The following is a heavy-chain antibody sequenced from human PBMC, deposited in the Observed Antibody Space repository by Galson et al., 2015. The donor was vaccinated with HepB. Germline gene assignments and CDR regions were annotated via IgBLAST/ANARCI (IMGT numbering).Heavy chain of an antibody. CDR1: GGSITSYY. CDR3: ARDLTLGWFDP. J-gene: IGHJ5*02. CDR2: MYSSGST. V-gene: IGHV4-4*07. Sequence: SETLSLTCTVSGGSITSYYWSWIRQPAGQGLEWIGRMYSSGSTNYNPSLKSRVTMSVDPSKNQFSLKLSSVTAADTAVDYCARDLTLGWFDPWGQGALVTVSS. D-gene: IGHD4-23*01.